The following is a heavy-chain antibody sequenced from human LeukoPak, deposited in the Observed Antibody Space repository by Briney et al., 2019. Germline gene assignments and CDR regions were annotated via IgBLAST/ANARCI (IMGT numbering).Heavy chain of an antibody. D-gene: IGHD2/OR15-2a*01. V-gene: IGHV1-2*02. J-gene: IGHJ6*03. CDR3: ARGASVSVLYYFYYYMDV. Sequence: ASMNVSCKASGYTFTSNVITWVRQAPGQGLEWMGWINPNTGGTNYAQKFQGRVTMTRDTSISTAYMELSRLRSDDTAVFYCARGASVSVLYYFYYYMDVWGKGTTVTISS. CDR1: GYTFTSNV. CDR2: INPNTGGT.